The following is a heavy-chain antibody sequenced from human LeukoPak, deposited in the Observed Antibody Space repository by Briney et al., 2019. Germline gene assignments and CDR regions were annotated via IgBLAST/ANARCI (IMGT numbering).Heavy chain of an antibody. CDR3: ARSGQYCTYGVCYDQNQLFDY. CDR2: IYYSGST. J-gene: IGHJ4*02. V-gene: IGHV4-59*01. CDR1: GGSISSYY. Sequence: SSETLSLTCTVSGGSISSYYWSWIRQPPGKGLEWIGYIYYSGSTNYNPSLKSRVTISVDTSKNQFSLKLSSVTAADTAVYYCARSGQYCTYGVCYDQNQLFDYWGQGTLVTVSS. D-gene: IGHD2-8*01.